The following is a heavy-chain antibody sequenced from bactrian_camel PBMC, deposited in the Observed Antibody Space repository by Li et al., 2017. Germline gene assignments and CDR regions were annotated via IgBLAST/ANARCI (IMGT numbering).Heavy chain of an antibody. J-gene: IGHJ4*01. V-gene: IGHV3S53*01. D-gene: IGHD5*01. CDR1: GDTITENC. CDR2: LDSDGLT. CDR3: AINPDYGYCSDGAWAYTR. Sequence: HVQLVESGGGSVQAGGSLTLSCVLSGDTITENCIGWFCQAPGKEREEVALLDSDGLTTYTDSVKGRFTISSDSAKTTLYLQMNSLKPEDTAMYVCAINPDYGYCSDGAWAYTRWGQGTQVTVS.